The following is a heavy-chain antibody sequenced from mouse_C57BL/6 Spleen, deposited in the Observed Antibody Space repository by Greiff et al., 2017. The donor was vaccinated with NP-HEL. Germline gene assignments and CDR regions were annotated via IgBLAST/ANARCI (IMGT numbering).Heavy chain of an antibody. CDR1: GYTFTSYG. CDR3: ARGPPHYYGSSYAYFDV. CDR2: IYPRSGNT. D-gene: IGHD1-1*01. J-gene: IGHJ1*03. Sequence: QVQLQQSGAELARPGASVKLSCKASGYTFTSYGISWVKQRTGQGLEWIGEIYPRSGNTYYNEKFKGKATLTADKSSSTAYMELRCLTSEDSAVYFCARGPPHYYGSSYAYFDVWGTGTTVTVSS. V-gene: IGHV1-81*01.